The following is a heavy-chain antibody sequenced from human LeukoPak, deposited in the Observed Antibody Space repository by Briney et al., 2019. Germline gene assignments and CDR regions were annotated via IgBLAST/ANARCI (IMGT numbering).Heavy chain of an antibody. CDR1: GGSFSGYY. D-gene: IGHD5-12*01. CDR3: ARGRGDAVVATTLLDY. V-gene: IGHV4-34*01. Sequence: PSETLSLTCAVYGGSFSGYYWSWIRQPPGKGLEWIGEINHSGSTNYNPSLKSRVTTSVDTSKKQFSLKLSSVTAADTAVYYCARGRGDAVVATTLLDYWGQGTLVTVSS. CDR2: INHSGST. J-gene: IGHJ4*02.